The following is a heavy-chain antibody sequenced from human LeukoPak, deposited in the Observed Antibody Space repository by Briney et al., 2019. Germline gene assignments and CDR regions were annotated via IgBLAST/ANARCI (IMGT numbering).Heavy chain of an antibody. D-gene: IGHD4-17*01. CDR2: IRSKANSYAT. V-gene: IGHV3-73*01. J-gene: IGHJ2*01. CDR3: TRQARSYFYGDDCYFDL. Sequence: GGSLRLSCAASGFTFSGSAMHWVRQASGKGLEWVGRIRSKANSYATAYAASVKGRFTISRDDSKNTAYLQMNSLKTEDTAVYYCTRQARSYFYGDDCYFDLWGRGNLVTVSS. CDR1: GFTFSGSA.